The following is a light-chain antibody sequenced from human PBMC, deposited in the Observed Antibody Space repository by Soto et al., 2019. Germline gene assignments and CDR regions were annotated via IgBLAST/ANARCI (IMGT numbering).Light chain of an antibody. Sequence: DIQMTQSPSTLSASVGDRVTITCRASQSISSWLAWYQQSLGQAPKLLIYKASSLESGVPTRFSGSGSGTEFTLTISSLQPDDFATHYCQQYNSYSLTFGQGTKVEIK. V-gene: IGKV1-5*03. CDR1: QSISSW. CDR3: QQYNSYSLT. CDR2: KAS. J-gene: IGKJ1*01.